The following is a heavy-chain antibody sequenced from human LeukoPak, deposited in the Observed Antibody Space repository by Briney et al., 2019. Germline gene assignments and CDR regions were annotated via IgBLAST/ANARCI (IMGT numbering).Heavy chain of an antibody. Sequence: SETLSLTCTVSGGSISSYSWSWLRQPPGKGLEWVDYMSYSGNTNYNPSRKSRVTISVDTSKKQLSLKLSSVTAADTAVYYCARHEGKLWFGETAMNYWGQGTLVTVSS. CDR2: MSYSGNT. CDR3: ARHEGKLWFGETAMNY. CDR1: GGSISSYS. D-gene: IGHD3-10*01. J-gene: IGHJ4*02. V-gene: IGHV4-59*08.